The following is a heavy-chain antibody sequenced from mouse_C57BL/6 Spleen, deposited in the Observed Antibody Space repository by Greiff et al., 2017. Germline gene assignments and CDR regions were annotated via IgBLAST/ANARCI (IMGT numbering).Heavy chain of an antibody. D-gene: IGHD2-4*01. J-gene: IGHJ2*01. CDR1: GYTFTSYT. V-gene: IGHV1-4*01. CDR2: INPSSGYT. Sequence: QVQLQQSGAELARPGASVKMSCKASGYTFTSYTMHWVKQRPGQGLEWIGYINPSSGYTKYNQKFKDKATLTADKSSSTAYMQLSSLTSEDSAVYYCAGWIYCDSYFGYWGQGTTLTVSS. CDR3: AGWIYCDSYFGY.